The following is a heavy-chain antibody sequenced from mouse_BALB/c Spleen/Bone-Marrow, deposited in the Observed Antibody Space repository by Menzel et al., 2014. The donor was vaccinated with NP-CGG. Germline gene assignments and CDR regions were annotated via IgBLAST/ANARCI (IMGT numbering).Heavy chain of an antibody. CDR3: TRSTATFDY. CDR2: IYPGDGDT. Sequence: QVQLQQSGAELVRPGSSVKISCKASGYAFSAYWMNWVKQRPGQGLEWIGQIYPGDGDTNYNGKFKGKATLTADKSSSTAYMQLSSLRSEGSAVYFCTRSTATFDYWGQGTTLTVSS. V-gene: IGHV1-80*01. J-gene: IGHJ2*01. D-gene: IGHD1-2*01. CDR1: GYAFSAYW.